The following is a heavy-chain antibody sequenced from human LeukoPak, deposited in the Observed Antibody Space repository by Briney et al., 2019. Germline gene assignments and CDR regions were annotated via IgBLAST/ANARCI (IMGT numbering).Heavy chain of an antibody. V-gene: IGHV3-7*05. Sequence: SGGSLRLSCAASGFTFTSYAMSWVRQAPGKGLEWVANIKQDGNEKYYVDSVKGRFTISRDNAKNSLFLQMNSLRAEDTAVYYCARLYSSGWYVMGCDYWGQGTLVTVSS. CDR1: GFTFTSYA. D-gene: IGHD6-19*01. CDR3: ARLYSSGWYVMGCDY. J-gene: IGHJ4*02. CDR2: IKQDGNEK.